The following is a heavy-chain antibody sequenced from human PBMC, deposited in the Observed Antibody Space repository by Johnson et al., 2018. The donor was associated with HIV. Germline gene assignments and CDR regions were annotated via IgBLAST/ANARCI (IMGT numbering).Heavy chain of an antibody. Sequence: VQLVESGGSLVLPGGSLRLSCAASGFTFSNYAMSLVRQAPGKGLEWVSTINNSGGSTYYADFVKGRFTISRDNSKNTLYLQMNSLRAEDTAVYYCARDSEWELGQERAFDSWGQGTMVTVSS. CDR1: GFTFSNYA. CDR2: INNSGGST. V-gene: IGHV3-23*04. J-gene: IGHJ3*02. CDR3: ARDSEWELGQERAFDS. D-gene: IGHD1-26*01.